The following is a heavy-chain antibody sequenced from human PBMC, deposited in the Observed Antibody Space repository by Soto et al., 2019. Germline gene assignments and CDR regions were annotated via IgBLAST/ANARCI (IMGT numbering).Heavy chain of an antibody. J-gene: IGHJ4*02. V-gene: IGHV4-39*01. Sequence: QLQLQESGPGLVKPSETLSLTCTVSGGSISSSSYYWGWIRQPPGKGLEWIGSIYYSGSTYYNPSLKSRVTISVDTSKNQFSLKLSSVTAADTAVYYCARQTYYDCWSGYLVLGEYGYWGQGTLVTVSS. CDR3: ARQTYYDCWSGYLVLGEYGY. CDR1: GGSISSSSYY. D-gene: IGHD3-3*01. CDR2: IYYSGST.